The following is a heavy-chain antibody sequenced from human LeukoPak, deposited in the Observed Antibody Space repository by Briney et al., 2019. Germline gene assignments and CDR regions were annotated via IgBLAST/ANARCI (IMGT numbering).Heavy chain of an antibody. CDR2: ISYDGSNK. Sequence: PGRSLRLSCAASGFTFSSYAMHWVRQAPGKGLEWVAVISYDGSNKYYADSVKGRFTISRDNAKNSLYLQMNSLRAEDTAVYYCARVDLRRWGEAFDIWGQGTMVTVSS. J-gene: IGHJ3*02. D-gene: IGHD7-27*01. CDR1: GFTFSSYA. V-gene: IGHV3-30-3*01. CDR3: ARVDLRRWGEAFDI.